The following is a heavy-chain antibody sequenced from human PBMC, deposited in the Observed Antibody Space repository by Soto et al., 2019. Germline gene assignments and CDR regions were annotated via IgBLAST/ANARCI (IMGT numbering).Heavy chain of an antibody. CDR2: IYTSGST. V-gene: IGHV4-4*07. CDR3: ASTDGYYYDSSGYGYFDY. Sequence: SETLSLTCTVSGGSISSYYWSWIRQPAGKGLECIGRIYTSGSTNYNPSLTSRVTMSVDTSKNQFSLKLSSVTAADTAVYYCASTDGYYYDSSGYGYFDYWGQGTLVTVSS. J-gene: IGHJ4*02. CDR1: GGSISSYY. D-gene: IGHD3-22*01.